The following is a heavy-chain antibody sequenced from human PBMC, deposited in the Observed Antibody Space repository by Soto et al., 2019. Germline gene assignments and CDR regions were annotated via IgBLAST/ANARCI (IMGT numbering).Heavy chain of an antibody. CDR3: AKGAYGMGGPPEY. J-gene: IGHJ4*02. CDR2: VSGSGDSS. V-gene: IGHV3-23*01. D-gene: IGHD2-15*01. CDR1: GFTFRNFA. Sequence: EVQVLESGGGLVQPGGSLRLSCAASGFTFRNFAMNWDRQAPGRGLEWVSGVSGSGDSSYYADSVKGRFTTSRDNTRSTVYLQMNSLRVEDTAVYYCAKGAYGMGGPPEYWGQGSLVTVSS.